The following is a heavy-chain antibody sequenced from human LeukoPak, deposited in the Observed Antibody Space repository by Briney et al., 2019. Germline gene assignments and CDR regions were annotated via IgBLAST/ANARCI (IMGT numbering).Heavy chain of an antibody. D-gene: IGHD6-19*01. J-gene: IGHJ3*02. Sequence: PGGSLRLSCAASGFTFDDYAMHWVRQAPGKGLEWVSGISWNSGSIGYADSVKGRFTISRDNAKNSLYLQMNSLRAEDTALYYCATRYSSGWYLDAFDIWGQGTMVTVSS. CDR1: GFTFDDYA. CDR3: ATRYSSGWYLDAFDI. CDR2: ISWNSGSI. V-gene: IGHV3-9*01.